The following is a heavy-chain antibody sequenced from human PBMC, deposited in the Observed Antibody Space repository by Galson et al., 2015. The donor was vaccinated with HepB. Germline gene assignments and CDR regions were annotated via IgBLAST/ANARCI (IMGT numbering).Heavy chain of an antibody. D-gene: IGHD3-3*01. V-gene: IGHV3-30*03. CDR2: ISYDGSNK. J-gene: IGHJ3*01. Sequence: SLRLSCAASGFTFSSYGMHWVRQAPGKGLEWVAVISYDGSNKYYADSVKGRFTVSRDNAKNPLYLQMNSLRTEDTAVYYCARLEFDAFDLWGQGTMVTVSS. CDR3: ARLEFDAFDL. CDR1: GFTFSSYG.